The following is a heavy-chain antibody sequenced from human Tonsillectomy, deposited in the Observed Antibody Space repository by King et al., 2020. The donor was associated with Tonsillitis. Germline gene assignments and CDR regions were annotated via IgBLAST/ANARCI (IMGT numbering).Heavy chain of an antibody. J-gene: IGHJ4*02. CDR1: GFTFSTYG. CDR3: ARGATGPTY. V-gene: IGHV3-33*01. CDR2: IWSDGSNK. D-gene: IGHD1/OR15-1a*01. Sequence: VQLVESGGGVVQPGRSLRLSCAASGFTFSTYGMHWVRPAPGKGLQWVAVIWSDGSNKFYADPVKGRFTISRDNSKNTLYLQMNSLRAEDTAVYYCARGATGPTYWGQGTLVTVSS.